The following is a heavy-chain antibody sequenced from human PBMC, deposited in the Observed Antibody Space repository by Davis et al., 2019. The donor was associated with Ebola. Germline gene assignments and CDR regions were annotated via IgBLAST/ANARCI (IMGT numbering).Heavy chain of an antibody. V-gene: IGHV4-59*01. D-gene: IGHD3-3*01. CDR2: IFYTGST. CDR3: ARGSAAAVFGVVTDY. J-gene: IGHJ4*02. Sequence: SETLSLPCNVSGGSINNYYWSWIRQTPGKGLEFIGYIFYTGSTYYNPSVESRLTISMDTSKNQVFLKLRSVTAADTAVYYCARGSAAAVFGVVTDYWGQGTLVTVSS. CDR1: GGSINNYY.